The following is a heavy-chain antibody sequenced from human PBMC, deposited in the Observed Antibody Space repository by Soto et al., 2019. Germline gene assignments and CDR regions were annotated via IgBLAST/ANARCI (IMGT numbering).Heavy chain of an antibody. CDR1: GGSISSYY. J-gene: IGHJ4*02. Sequence: SETLSLTCTVSGGSISSYYWSWIRQPPGKGLEWIGYINYSGSTNYNPSLKSRVTISVDTSKNQFSLKLSSVTAADTAVYYCARLRYGGNDYWGQGTLVTVSS. V-gene: IGHV4-59*08. CDR2: INYSGST. D-gene: IGHD4-17*01. CDR3: ARLRYGGNDY.